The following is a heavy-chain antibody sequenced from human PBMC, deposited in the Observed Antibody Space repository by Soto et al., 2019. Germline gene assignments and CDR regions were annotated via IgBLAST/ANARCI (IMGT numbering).Heavy chain of an antibody. J-gene: IGHJ5*02. Sequence: GGSLRLSCAASGFTFSSYSMNWVRQAPGKGLEWVSYISSSSSTIYYADSVKGRFTISRDNAKNSLYLQMNSLRAEDTAVYYCARDRAYSSSWFNWFDPWGQGTLVTVSS. CDR2: ISSSSSTI. D-gene: IGHD6-13*01. CDR1: GFTFSSYS. CDR3: ARDRAYSSSWFNWFDP. V-gene: IGHV3-48*01.